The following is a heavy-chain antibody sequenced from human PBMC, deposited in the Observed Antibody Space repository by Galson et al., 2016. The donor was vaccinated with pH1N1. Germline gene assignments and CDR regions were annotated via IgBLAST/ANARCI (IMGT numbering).Heavy chain of an antibody. CDR2: IRRSSDVTT. CDR3: AKGYRGPEAGTDYFDS. D-gene: IGHD6-13*01. V-gene: IGHV3-23*01. Sequence: SLRLSCAASGFTFTTYTMTWVRQAPGEGLEWVATIRRSSDVTTFYADSVKGRFTISRDISKNMAYLQMNSLRVEDTAVYYCAKGYRGPEAGTDYFDSWGQGALVTVSS. CDR1: GFTFTTYT. J-gene: IGHJ4*02.